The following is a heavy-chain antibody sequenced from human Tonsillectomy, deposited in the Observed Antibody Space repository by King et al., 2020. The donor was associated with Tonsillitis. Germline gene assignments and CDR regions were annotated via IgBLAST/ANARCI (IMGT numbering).Heavy chain of an antibody. D-gene: IGHD3-9*01. Sequence: QLVQSGGGVVQPGRSLRLSCAASGFTFSSYGMHWVRQAPGKGLEWVAVIWYDGSNKYYADSVKGRFTISRDNSKNTLYLQMNSLRAEDTAVYYWAREGSGRYFDWQWGMGWFDPWGQGTLVTVSS. CDR1: GFTFSSYG. J-gene: IGHJ5*02. CDR2: IWYDGSNK. V-gene: IGHV3-33*01. CDR3: AREGSGRYFDWQWGMGWFDP.